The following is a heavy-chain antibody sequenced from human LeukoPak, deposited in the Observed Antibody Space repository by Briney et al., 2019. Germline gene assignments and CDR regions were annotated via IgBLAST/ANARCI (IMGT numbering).Heavy chain of an antibody. Sequence: GGSLRLSCAASGFVFSNFGMTWVRQAPGKGLEWVSAISTTGGTTWYADSAKGRFTVSRDNSKNTVYLQMNSLTAEDTAVYYCAKTAQFDSWGQGTLVTVSS. CDR2: ISTTGGTT. D-gene: IGHD6-25*01. V-gene: IGHV3-23*01. CDR3: AKTAQFDS. CDR1: GFVFSNFG. J-gene: IGHJ4*02.